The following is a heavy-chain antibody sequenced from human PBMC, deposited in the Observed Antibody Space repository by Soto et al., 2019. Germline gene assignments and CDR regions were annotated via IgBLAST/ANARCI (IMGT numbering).Heavy chain of an antibody. Sequence: EVQLLESGGGLVQPGGSLRLSCAASGFTFSSYVMSWVRQAPGKGLEWVSAISGSGGSTYYADSVKGRFTISRDNSKNTLYLQMNSLRAEDTAVYYCAKGGGYCSSTSCPRYYYYGMDVWGQGTTVTVSS. CDR3: AKGGGYCSSTSCPRYYYYGMDV. V-gene: IGHV3-23*01. J-gene: IGHJ6*02. CDR2: ISGSGGST. CDR1: GFTFSSYV. D-gene: IGHD2-2*01.